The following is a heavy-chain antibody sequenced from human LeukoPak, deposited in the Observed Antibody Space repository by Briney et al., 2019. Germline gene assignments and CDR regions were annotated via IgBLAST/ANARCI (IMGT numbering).Heavy chain of an antibody. V-gene: IGHV4-30-4*02. Sequence: SETLSLTCTVSGGSISSGDYYWSWIRQPPGKGLEWIGYIYYSGSTYYNPSLKSRVTISVDTSKNQFSLKLNSVTAADTAVYYCARDPGVTDVSQHWHFDLWGRGTLVTVSS. CDR3: ARDPGVTDVSQHWHFDL. CDR2: IYYSGST. CDR1: GGSISSGDYY. J-gene: IGHJ2*01. D-gene: IGHD3-10*01.